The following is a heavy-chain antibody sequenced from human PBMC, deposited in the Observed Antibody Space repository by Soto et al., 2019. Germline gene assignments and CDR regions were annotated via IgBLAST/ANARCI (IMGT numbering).Heavy chain of an antibody. CDR1: GASISSSHY. J-gene: IGHJ6*02. V-gene: IGHV4-4*02. CDR3: ARYPMDDYYRGMDV. CDR2: IYHTGNT. Sequence: SETLSLTCTVSGASISSSHYWAWVRQTPGRGLEWIGEIYHTGNTNYNPSLKSRVTLSLDKSKNQFSLRLDSVTAADTAVFYCARYPMDDYYRGMDVWGQGTTVTVSS.